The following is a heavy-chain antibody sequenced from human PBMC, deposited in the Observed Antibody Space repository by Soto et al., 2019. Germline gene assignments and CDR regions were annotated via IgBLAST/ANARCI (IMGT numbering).Heavy chain of an antibody. J-gene: IGHJ6*02. CDR3: ASEGQAPCFYYGMDV. CDR2: ISGCNGNT. CDR1: GYTFTNYG. V-gene: IGHV1-18*01. Sequence: QVQVVQSGDEVKKPGASVKVSCKASGYTFTNYGFSWVRQAPGQGIVWMGWISGCNGNTKYAEKFQGRGTMTTDTSPSTAQMELRSLSSDDTAVYYCASEGQAPCFYYGMDVWDQGPAVTVSS.